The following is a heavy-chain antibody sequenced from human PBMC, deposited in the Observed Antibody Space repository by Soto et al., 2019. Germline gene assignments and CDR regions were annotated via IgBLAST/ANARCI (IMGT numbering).Heavy chain of an antibody. V-gene: IGHV2-5*02. CDR1: GFSLNTRGVG. CDR3: AHVGLTVPYFDY. Sequence: QITLKESGPPLVKPTQTLTLTCTFSGFSLNTRGVGVGWIRQPPGKALEWLALLYWGDDKRYSPSLKSRLTITKDPSKNQVVLTMTSMDPVDTATYYCAHVGLTVPYFDYWGQGTLVTVSS. D-gene: IGHD4-17*01. CDR2: LYWGDDK. J-gene: IGHJ4*02.